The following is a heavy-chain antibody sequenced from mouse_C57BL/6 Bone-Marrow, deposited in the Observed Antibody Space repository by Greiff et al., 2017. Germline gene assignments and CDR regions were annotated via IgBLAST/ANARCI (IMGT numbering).Heavy chain of an antibody. Sequence: DVHLVESGGGLVKPGGSLKLSCAASGFTFSSYAMSWVRQTPEKRLEWVATISDGGSYTYYPANVKGRFTISRDNAKNNLYLQMSHLKSEDTAMYYCARPRDYDVAWFAYWGQGTLVTVSA. D-gene: IGHD2-4*01. J-gene: IGHJ3*01. V-gene: IGHV5-4*01. CDR2: ISDGGSYT. CDR1: GFTFSSYA. CDR3: ARPRDYDVAWFAY.